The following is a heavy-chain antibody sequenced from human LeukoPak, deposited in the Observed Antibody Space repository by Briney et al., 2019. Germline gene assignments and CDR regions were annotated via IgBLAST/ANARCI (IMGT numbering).Heavy chain of an antibody. CDR3: AKSKEDCCGSFDP. CDR1: GFTFSSYA. Sequence: GGSLRLSCAASGFTFSSYAMSWVRQPPGKGLEWVSAISGSATTYYADSVRGRFIISRDNSKNTLYLQMSSLRAEDTAVYYCAKSKEDCCGSFDPWGQGTLVTVSS. V-gene: IGHV3-23*01. CDR2: ISGSATT. D-gene: IGHD2-15*01. J-gene: IGHJ5*02.